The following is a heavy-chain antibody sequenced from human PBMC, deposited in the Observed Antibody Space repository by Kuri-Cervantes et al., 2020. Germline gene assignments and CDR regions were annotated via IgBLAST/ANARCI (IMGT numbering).Heavy chain of an antibody. V-gene: IGHV3-48*04. J-gene: IGHJ6*02. CDR3: AKRNQWLIKPRPHTGMDV. D-gene: IGHD6-19*01. CDR2: ISGGGSTM. Sequence: LSLTCAASGFTFSSYGMHWVRQAPGKGLEWISYISGGGSTMYYADSVKGRFTISRDNAKNSLYLQMNSLRAEDTAVYYCAKRNQWLIKPRPHTGMDVWGQGTTVTSP. CDR1: GFTFSSYG.